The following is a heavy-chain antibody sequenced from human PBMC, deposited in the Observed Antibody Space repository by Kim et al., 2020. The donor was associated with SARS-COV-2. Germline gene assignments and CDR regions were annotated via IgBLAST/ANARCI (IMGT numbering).Heavy chain of an antibody. V-gene: IGHV4-31*03. CDR3: ASDRITISSLYVMDV. CDR1: GAPITSGCYY. D-gene: IGHD3-9*01. Sequence: SETLSLTCTVSGAPITSGCYYWSRNRPNPGQGLDWLGSPYCSASTYYNPTLQSRVSLSVDTTKNPLSLTLSTATAAATADYSCASDRITISSLYVMDVWG. CDR2: PYCSAST. J-gene: IGHJ6*01.